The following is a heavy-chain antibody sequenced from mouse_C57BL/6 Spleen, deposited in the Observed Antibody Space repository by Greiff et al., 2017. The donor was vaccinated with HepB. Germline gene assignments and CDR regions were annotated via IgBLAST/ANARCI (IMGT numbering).Heavy chain of an antibody. Sequence: QVQLQQPGAELVKPGASVKLSCKASGYTFTSYWMQCVKQRPGQGLEWIGEIDPSDSYTNYNQKFKGKATLTVDTSSSTAYMQLSSLTSEDSAVYYCARPLDYWGQGTTLTVSS. J-gene: IGHJ2*01. CDR2: IDPSDSYT. V-gene: IGHV1-50*01. CDR1: GYTFTSYW. CDR3: ARPLDY.